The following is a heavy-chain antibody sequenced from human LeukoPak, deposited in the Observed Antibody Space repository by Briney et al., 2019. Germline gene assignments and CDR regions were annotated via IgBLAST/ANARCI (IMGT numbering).Heavy chain of an antibody. J-gene: IGHJ4*02. CDR2: IYSGGST. CDR1: GFTVSSNY. V-gene: IGHV3-53*01. CDR3: ARENLYYYGSGSYSRPLDF. D-gene: IGHD3-10*01. Sequence: GGSLRLSCAASGFTVSSNYMSWVRQAPGKGLEWVSVIYSGGSTYYSDSVEGRFTISRDNSKNTLYLQMNSLRAEDTAVYYCARENLYYYGSGSYSRPLDFWGQGTVVTVSS.